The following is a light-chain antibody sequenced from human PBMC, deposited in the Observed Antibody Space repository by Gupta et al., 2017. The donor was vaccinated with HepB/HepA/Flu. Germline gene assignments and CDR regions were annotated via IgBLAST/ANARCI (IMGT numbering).Light chain of an antibody. V-gene: IGKV1-5*03. CDR2: KAS. Sequence: DIQITLSPSTLSASVGDRVTITCRASQSINIWLAWYQQKPGKAPKLLIYKASNLESGVPSRFSGSGSGTEFTLTVSSLQPDDSATYFCQQYNSYSYTFGQGTKLEIK. J-gene: IGKJ2*01. CDR3: QQYNSYSYT. CDR1: QSINIW.